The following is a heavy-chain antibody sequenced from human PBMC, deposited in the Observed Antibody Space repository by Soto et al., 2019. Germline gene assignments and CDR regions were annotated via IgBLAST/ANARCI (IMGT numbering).Heavy chain of an antibody. D-gene: IGHD2-8*01. CDR3: AKEESILGYCTNGVCLDSYYFDY. J-gene: IGHJ4*02. Sequence: PGGSLRLSCAASGFTFSSYGMHWVRQAPGKGLEWVAVISYDGSNKYYADSVKGRFTISRDNSKNTLYLQMNSLRAEDTAVYYCAKEESILGYCTNGVCLDSYYFDYWGQGTLVTVSS. CDR2: ISYDGSNK. V-gene: IGHV3-30*18. CDR1: GFTFSSYG.